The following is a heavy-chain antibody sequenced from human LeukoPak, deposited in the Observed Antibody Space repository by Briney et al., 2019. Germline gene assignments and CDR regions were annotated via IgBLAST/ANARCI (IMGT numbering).Heavy chain of an antibody. V-gene: IGHV3-66*01. CDR3: ARGLVLTYYYFES. J-gene: IGHJ4*02. CDR1: GFTVSSNY. Sequence: GGSLRLSCAASGFTVSSNYMTWVRQAPGKGLEWVSVILGGGGTYYADSVKGRFTISRDNSNNTLYLQMNSLRAEDTAVYYCARGLVLTYYYFESWGQGTLVTVSS. CDR2: ILGGGGT. D-gene: IGHD2-8*02.